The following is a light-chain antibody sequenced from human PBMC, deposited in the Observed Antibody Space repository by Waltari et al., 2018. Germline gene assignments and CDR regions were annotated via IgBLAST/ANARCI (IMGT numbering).Light chain of an antibody. CDR2: DIT. J-gene: IGLJ3*02. V-gene: IGLV2-8*01. CDR3: SSYSAKNNLRV. CDR1: SSDVGRYNY. Sequence: QSALTQPPSASGSPGHSVTISCTGTSSDVGRYNYVSWYRQHPGKAPQLIIYDITERPSGGPNRFSGSMSGNTASLTVSGLQAEDEATYYCSSYSAKNNLRVFGGGTKLTVL.